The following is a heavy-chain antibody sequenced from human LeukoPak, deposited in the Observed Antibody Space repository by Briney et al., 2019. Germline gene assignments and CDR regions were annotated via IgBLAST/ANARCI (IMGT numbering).Heavy chain of an antibody. D-gene: IGHD2-2*01. CDR2: IWYGGSNT. J-gene: IGHJ6*03. CDR1: GFTFSNYG. V-gene: IGHV3-30*18. CDR3: AKDIGAAAMVDYYMDV. Sequence: PGRSLRLSCAASGFTFSNYGMHWVRQAPGKGLEWVAVIWYGGSNTDYADSVKGRFTISRDNSKNTLYLQMNSLRAEDTGVYYCAKDIGAAAMVDYYMDVWGKGTTVTVSS.